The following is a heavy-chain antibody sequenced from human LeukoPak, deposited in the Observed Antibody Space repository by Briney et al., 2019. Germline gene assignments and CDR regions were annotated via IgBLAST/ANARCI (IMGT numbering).Heavy chain of an antibody. CDR1: VYTFTLYY. CDR2: INPNSSGT. V-gene: IGHV1-2*02. Sequence: ASVRVSFKASVYTFTLYYIHWVRQAPGQGLEWMGWINPNSSGTNYAQKFQGRVTMTSDTSIRTGYMHLSRLRSHATAVYYCAIGPPAHDHGDAWGQGTLVTVSS. J-gene: IGHJ5*02. D-gene: IGHD4-17*01. CDR3: AIGPPAHDHGDA.